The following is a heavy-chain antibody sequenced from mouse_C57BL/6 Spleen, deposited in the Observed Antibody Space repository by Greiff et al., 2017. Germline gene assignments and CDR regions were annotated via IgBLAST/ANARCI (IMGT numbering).Heavy chain of an antibody. CDR3: ARGGLTGTDY. CDR2: IYPGDGDT. D-gene: IGHD4-1*01. CDR1: GYAFSSYW. Sequence: LVESGAELVKPGASVKISCKASGYAFSSYWMNWVKQRPGKGLEWIGQIYPGDGDTNYNGKFKGKATLTADKSSSTVYMQLSSLTSEDSAVYFCARGGLTGTDYWGQGTTLTVSS. V-gene: IGHV1-80*01. J-gene: IGHJ2*01.